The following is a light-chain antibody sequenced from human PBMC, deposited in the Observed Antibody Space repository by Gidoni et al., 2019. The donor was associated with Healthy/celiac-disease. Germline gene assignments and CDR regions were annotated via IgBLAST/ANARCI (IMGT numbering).Light chain of an antibody. CDR1: PSVSSTY. CDR2: AAS. CDR3: QEYVSSPLT. Sequence: IVLTQSPGTLSLSPGERATLSCRASPSVSSTYLAWYQQRPGQAPRLLIYAASSRATGIPDRFSGSGSGTDFTLTISRLEPEDLAMYYCQEYVSSPLTFXGXTKVEIK. V-gene: IGKV3-20*01. J-gene: IGKJ4*01.